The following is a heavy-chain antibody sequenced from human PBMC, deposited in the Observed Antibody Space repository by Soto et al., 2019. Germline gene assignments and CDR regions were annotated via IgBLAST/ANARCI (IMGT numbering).Heavy chain of an antibody. CDR2: ISYDGSNK. V-gene: IGHV3-30-3*01. CDR1: GFTFSSNA. CDR3: AREPTVTTSEPYYYYYGMDV. J-gene: IGHJ6*02. Sequence: QVQLVESGGGVVQPGRSLRLSGAASGFTFSSNAMPWVGQAPGKGRGGVAVISYDGSNKYYADSVKGRFTISRDNSKNTLYLQMNSLRAEDTAVYYCAREPTVTTSEPYYYYYGMDVWGQGTTVTVSS. D-gene: IGHD4-4*01.